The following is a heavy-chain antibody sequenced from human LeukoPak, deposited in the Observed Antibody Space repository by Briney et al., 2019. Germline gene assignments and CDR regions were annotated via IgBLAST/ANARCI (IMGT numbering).Heavy chain of an antibody. Sequence: SGGSLRLSCAASGFTFSSYGMHWVRQAPGKGLEWVAFIRYDGSNKYYADSVKGRFTISRDNSKNTLYLQMSSLRAEDTAVYYCAKRGMTTIKEGFDYWGQGTLVTVSP. CDR2: IRYDGSNK. D-gene: IGHD5-24*01. CDR1: GFTFSSYG. V-gene: IGHV3-30*02. J-gene: IGHJ4*02. CDR3: AKRGMTTIKEGFDY.